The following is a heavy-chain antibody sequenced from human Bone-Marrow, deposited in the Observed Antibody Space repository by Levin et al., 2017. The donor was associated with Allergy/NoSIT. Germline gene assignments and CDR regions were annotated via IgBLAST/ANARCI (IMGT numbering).Heavy chain of an antibody. CDR2: ISGSGGST. V-gene: IGHV3-23*01. D-gene: IGHD6-13*01. CDR1: GFTFSSYA. CDR3: AKGCAGSSCPYYYYGMDG. Sequence: AGGSLRLSCAASGFTFSSYAMSWVRQAPGKGLEWVSAISGSGGSTYYADSVKGRFTISRDNSKNTLYLQMNSLRAEDTAVYYCAKGCAGSSCPYYYYGMDGWGQGTTVTVSS. J-gene: IGHJ6*02.